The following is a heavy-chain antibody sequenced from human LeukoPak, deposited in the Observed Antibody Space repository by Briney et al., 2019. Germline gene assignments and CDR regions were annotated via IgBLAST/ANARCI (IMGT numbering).Heavy chain of an antibody. V-gene: IGHV3-23*01. CDR3: AKVDYWSPENYLDS. D-gene: IGHD1-1*01. CDR1: GFPFGSYA. CDR2: INDGADT. Sequence: GGSLRLSCAASGFPFGSYAMPWVRQAPGKGLESVSVINDGADTYYADSVKGRFTISRDNSQNTVHLQMDNLRADDTAVYYCAKVDYWSPENYLDSWGQGTLVTVSS. J-gene: IGHJ4*02.